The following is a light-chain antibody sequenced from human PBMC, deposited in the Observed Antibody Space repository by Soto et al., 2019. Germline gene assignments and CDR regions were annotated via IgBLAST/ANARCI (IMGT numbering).Light chain of an antibody. V-gene: IGKV3-15*01. J-gene: IGKJ1*01. Sequence: EIVMPQSPANLSVSPGESATLSCRASQSVSSNLAWYQQKPGQAPRLLIYGASTRATGIPARFSGSGSGTEFTLTISSLQSEDFAVYYCQQYNNWPQTFGQGTKVEIK. CDR1: QSVSSN. CDR2: GAS. CDR3: QQYNNWPQT.